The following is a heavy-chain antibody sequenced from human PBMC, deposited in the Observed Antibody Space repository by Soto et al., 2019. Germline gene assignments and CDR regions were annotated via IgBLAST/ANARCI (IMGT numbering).Heavy chain of an antibody. CDR1: GYTFTSNW. CDR2: IYPGDGDI. V-gene: IGHV5-51*01. J-gene: IGHJ4*01. Sequence: GESLKISCRGSGYTFTSNWMAWVRQKPGQGPEWMGSIYPGDGDIRYSPSFEGQVTISADKSIRTAYLQWSSLKASDSAVYHCARPVDGFYYLFEYWGQGTPVTVSS. CDR3: ARPVDGFYYLFEY. D-gene: IGHD3-3*01.